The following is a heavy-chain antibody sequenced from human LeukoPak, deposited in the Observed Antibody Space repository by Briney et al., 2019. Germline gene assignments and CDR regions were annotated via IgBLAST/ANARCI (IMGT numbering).Heavy chain of an antibody. CDR2: IYHSGST. Sequence: SETLSLTCAVSGDSISSSNWWSWVRQPPGKGLEWIGEIYHSGSTNYNPSLKSRVTISVDTSKNQFSLKLSSVTAADTAVYYCAREPPSHLYYFDYWGQGTLVTVSS. J-gene: IGHJ4*02. CDR1: GDSISSSNW. CDR3: AREPPSHLYYFDY. V-gene: IGHV4-4*02.